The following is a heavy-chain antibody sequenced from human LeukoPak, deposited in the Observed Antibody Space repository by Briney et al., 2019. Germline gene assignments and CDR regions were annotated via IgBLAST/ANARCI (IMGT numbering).Heavy chain of an antibody. V-gene: IGHV3-23*01. Sequence: GGSLRLSCAASGFTVSSNYMSWVRQAPGKGLEWVSAISGSGGSTYYADSVKGRFTISRDNSKNTLYLQMNSLRAEDTAVYYCAKDRADTAMGYWDYWGQGTLVTVSS. D-gene: IGHD5-18*01. J-gene: IGHJ4*02. CDR2: ISGSGGST. CDR1: GFTVSSNY. CDR3: AKDRADTAMGYWDY.